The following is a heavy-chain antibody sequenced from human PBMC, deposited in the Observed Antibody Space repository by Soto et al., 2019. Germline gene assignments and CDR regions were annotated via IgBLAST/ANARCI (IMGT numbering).Heavy chain of an antibody. CDR1: GGSISTYY. Sequence: SETLSLTCTVSGGSISTYYWSWIRQPPGKGLEWIGYIYYSGSTNYNPSLKSRVTILSDTSKNQFSLKLSSVTAADTAVYYCARGYCSGGTCYSRIFDYWGQGTLVTVSS. CDR3: ARGYCSGGTCYSRIFDY. J-gene: IGHJ4*02. V-gene: IGHV4-59*08. CDR2: IYYSGST. D-gene: IGHD2-15*01.